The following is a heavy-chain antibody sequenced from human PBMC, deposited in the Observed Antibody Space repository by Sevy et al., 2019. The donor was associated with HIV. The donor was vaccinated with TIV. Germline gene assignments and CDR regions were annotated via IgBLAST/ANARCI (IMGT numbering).Heavy chain of an antibody. J-gene: IGHJ6*02. CDR1: GFPFSNYA. D-gene: IGHD2-8*02. CDR2: LIGGGSRT. Sequence: GGSLRLSCAASGFPFSNYAMSWVRQAPGKGLEWVSTLIGGGSRTYYADSLTGRFIISRANSRNTLYLQMNSLRAEDTAIYYCAKRRVQSGLSGGGANYGMDVCGRGTTVTVSS. CDR3: AKRRVQSGLSGGGANYGMDV. V-gene: IGHV3-23*01.